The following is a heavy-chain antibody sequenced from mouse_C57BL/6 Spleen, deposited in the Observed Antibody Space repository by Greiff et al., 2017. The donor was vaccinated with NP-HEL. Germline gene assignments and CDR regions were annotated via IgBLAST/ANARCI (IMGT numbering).Heavy chain of an antibody. V-gene: IGHV5-17*01. Sequence: EVMLVESGGGLVKPGGSLKLSCAASGFTFSDYGMHWVRQAPEKGLEWVAYISSGSSTIYYADTVKGRFTISRDNAKNTLFLQMTSLRSEDTAMYYWARRGSSGPAWFAYWGQRTLVTVSA. CDR3: ARRGSSGPAWFAY. CDR2: ISSGSSTI. CDR1: GFTFSDYG. J-gene: IGHJ3*01. D-gene: IGHD3-2*02.